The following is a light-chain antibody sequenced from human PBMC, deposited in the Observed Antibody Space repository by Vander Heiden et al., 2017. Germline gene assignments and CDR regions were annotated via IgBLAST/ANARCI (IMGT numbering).Light chain of an antibody. CDR3: CSYAGSYTLYV. J-gene: IGLJ1*01. CDR2: DVS. Sequence: QSALTQPRSVSGSPGQPVTISCTGTSSDVGGYNYVSWYQQHPGKAPKLMIYDVSKRPSGVPDRFSGSKSGNTASLTISGLQAEGEADYYCCSYAGSYTLYVFGTGTKVTVL. CDR1: SSDVGGYNY. V-gene: IGLV2-11*01.